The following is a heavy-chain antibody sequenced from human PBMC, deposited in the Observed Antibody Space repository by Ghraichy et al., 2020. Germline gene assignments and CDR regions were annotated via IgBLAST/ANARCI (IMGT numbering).Heavy chain of an antibody. J-gene: IGHJ6*02. CDR2: IYNSGST. V-gene: IGHV4-39*07. CDR1: GGSISSSSYY. CDR3: ARDGYCSSTSCYAAYYYGLEV. D-gene: IGHD2-2*03. Sequence: ETLSLTCTVSGGSISSSSYYWGWIRQPPGKGLEWIGSIYNSGSTFYNPSLKSRVTMSVDPSKNQVSLKLKSVTAADTAVYYCARDGYCSSTSCYAAYYYGLEVWGQGTTVTVSS.